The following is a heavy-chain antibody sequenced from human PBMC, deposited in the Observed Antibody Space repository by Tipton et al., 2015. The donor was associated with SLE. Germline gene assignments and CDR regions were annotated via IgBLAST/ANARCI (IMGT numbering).Heavy chain of an antibody. V-gene: IGHV3-74*01. J-gene: IGHJ4*02. CDR1: GFTFSIYW. CDR3: ARGGGRVAPFDY. Sequence: GSLRLSCAASGFTFSIYWMHWVRQAPGKGLVWVSRINSDGSSTSYADSVKGRFTISRDNSKNTLYLQMNSLRAEDTAVYYCARGGGRVAPFDYWGKGTLVTVPS. D-gene: IGHD3-3*01. CDR2: INSDGSST.